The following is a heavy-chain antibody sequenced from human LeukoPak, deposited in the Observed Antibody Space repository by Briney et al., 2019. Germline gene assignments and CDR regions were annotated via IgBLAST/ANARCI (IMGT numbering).Heavy chain of an antibody. J-gene: IGHJ4*02. CDR3: ARERTPGSGYGVDY. Sequence: ASVKVSCKASGYTFTGYYMHWVRQDPGQGLEWMGWINPNSGRTNYAQKFQGRVTMTRDTSISTAYMELSRLRSDDTAVYYCARERTPGSGYGVDYWGQGTVVTVSS. D-gene: IGHD6-25*01. CDR2: INPNSGRT. V-gene: IGHV1-2*02. CDR1: GYTFTGYY.